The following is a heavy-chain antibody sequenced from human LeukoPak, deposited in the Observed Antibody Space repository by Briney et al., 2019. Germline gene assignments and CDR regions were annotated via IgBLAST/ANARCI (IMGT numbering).Heavy chain of an antibody. Sequence: SETLPLTCTVSGGSISSSSYYWGWIRQPPGKGLEWIGSIYYSGSTYYNPSLKSRVTISVDTSKNQFSLKLSSVTAADTAVYYCASLGVAATEVSYWGQGTLVTVSS. V-gene: IGHV4-39*01. CDR1: GGSISSSSYY. D-gene: IGHD2-15*01. CDR3: ASLGVAATEVSY. J-gene: IGHJ4*02. CDR2: IYYSGST.